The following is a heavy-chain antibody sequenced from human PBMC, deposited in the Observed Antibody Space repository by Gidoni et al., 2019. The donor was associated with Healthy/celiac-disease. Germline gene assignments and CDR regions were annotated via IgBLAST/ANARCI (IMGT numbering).Heavy chain of an antibody. J-gene: IGHJ4*02. CDR3: ARNPAPDDYDSSGYELCY. D-gene: IGHD3-22*01. CDR2: IIPIFGTA. CDR1: GGTVSSYA. V-gene: IGHV1-69*01. Sequence: QVQLVQSGAEVKKPGSSVKVSCKASGGTVSSYAISRGRQAPGQGLEWMGGIIPIFGTANYAQKFQGRVTITADESTSTAYMELSSLRSEDTAVYYCARNPAPDDYDSSGYELCYWGQGTLVTVSS.